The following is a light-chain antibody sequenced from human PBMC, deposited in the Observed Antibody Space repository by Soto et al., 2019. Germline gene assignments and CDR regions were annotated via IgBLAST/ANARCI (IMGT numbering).Light chain of an antibody. CDR1: QSVSSN. CDR2: GAS. J-gene: IGKJ1*01. V-gene: IGKV3-15*01. CDR3: QHYNNWPPCT. Sequence: IVMTQSPATLSVSPGGRATLSFRGRQSVSSNLAWYQHKPGQAPRLLIYGASTRATGIPARFSGSGSGTEFTLTISSLQSEDFAVYYCQHYNNWPPCTFGQGTKV.